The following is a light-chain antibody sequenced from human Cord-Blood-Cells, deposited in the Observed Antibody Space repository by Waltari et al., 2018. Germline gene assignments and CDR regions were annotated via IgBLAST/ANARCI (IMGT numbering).Light chain of an antibody. Sequence: IVMTQSPLPLPATPGAPASISCRHSQSLLHSNGYNYLDWYLQKPGQSPPLLIYLGSNRASGVPDRFSGSGSGTDFTLKISRVEAEDVGVYYCMQALQTPITFGQGTRLEIK. CDR2: LGS. J-gene: IGKJ5*01. V-gene: IGKV2-28*01. CDR1: QSLLHSNGYNY. CDR3: MQALQTPIT.